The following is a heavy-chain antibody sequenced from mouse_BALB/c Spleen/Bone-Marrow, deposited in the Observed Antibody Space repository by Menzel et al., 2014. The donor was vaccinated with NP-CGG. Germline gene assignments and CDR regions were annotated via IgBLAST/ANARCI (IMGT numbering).Heavy chain of an antibody. CDR1: GFTFSDYY. Sequence: EVKLQESGGGLVKPGGSLKLSCAASGFTFSDYYMYWVRQTPEKRLEWVATISDGGSYTYYPDSVKGRLTISRDNAKNSLYLQMSSLKSEDTAMYYCARDGNYYAMDYWGQGTSVTVSS. D-gene: IGHD2-1*01. J-gene: IGHJ4*01. V-gene: IGHV5-4*02. CDR2: ISDGGSYT. CDR3: ARDGNYYAMDY.